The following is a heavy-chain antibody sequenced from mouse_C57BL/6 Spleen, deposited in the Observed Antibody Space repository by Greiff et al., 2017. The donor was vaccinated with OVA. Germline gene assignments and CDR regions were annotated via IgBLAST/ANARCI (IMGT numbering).Heavy chain of an antibody. CDR2: ISNGGGST. J-gene: IGHJ1*03. D-gene: IGHD2-1*01. CDR1: GFTFSDYY. V-gene: IGHV5-12*01. CDR3: ARRRGNFGEWYFDV. Sequence: EVQVVASGGGLVQPGGSLKLSCAASGFTFSDYYMYWVRQTPEKRLEWVAYISNGGGSTYYPDTVKGRFTISRDNAKNTLYLQMSRLKSEDTAMYYCARRRGNFGEWYFDVWGTGTTVTVSS.